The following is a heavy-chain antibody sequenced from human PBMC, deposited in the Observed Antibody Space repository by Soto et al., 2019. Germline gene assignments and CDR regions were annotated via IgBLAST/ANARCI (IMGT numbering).Heavy chain of an antibody. J-gene: IGHJ4*02. CDR3: AKTATESIAAAGTVGVGYFDY. V-gene: IGHV3-9*01. Sequence: EVQLVESGGGLVQPGRSLRLSCAASGFTFDDYAMHWVRQAPGKGLEWVSGISWNSGSIGYADSVKGRFTISRDNAKNSLYLQMNSLRAEDTALYYCAKTATESIAAAGTVGVGYFDYWGQGTLVTVSS. CDR1: GFTFDDYA. CDR2: ISWNSGSI. D-gene: IGHD6-13*01.